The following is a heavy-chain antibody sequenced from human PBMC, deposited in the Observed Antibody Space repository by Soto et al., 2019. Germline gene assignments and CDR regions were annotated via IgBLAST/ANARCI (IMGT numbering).Heavy chain of an antibody. Sequence: SETLSLTCTVSGGSISSSSYYWGWIRQPPGKGLEWIGSFYYSGSTYYNPSLKSRVTISVDTPKNQFSLKVTSVTAADTAVYYGARFLSGDCSGFVGHGVAYYARDVWGQGTTVTVSS. D-gene: IGHD2-21*02. CDR2: FYYSGST. J-gene: IGHJ6*02. CDR3: ARFLSGDCSGFVGHGVAYYARDV. CDR1: GGSISSSSYY. V-gene: IGHV4-39*01.